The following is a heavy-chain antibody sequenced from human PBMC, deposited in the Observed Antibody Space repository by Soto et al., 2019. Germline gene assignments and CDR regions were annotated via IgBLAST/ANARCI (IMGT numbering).Heavy chain of an antibody. CDR3: AREGICGGDCYSSDAFDI. V-gene: IGHV1-2*02. Sequence: ASVKVSCKASGYTFTGFHMHWVRQAPGQGLEWMGWINPKSGDTNYAQKFQGRVTMTRDTSISTAYMELSRLRSDDTAVYYCAREGICGGDCYSSDAFDIWGQGTMVTVSS. CDR2: INPKSGDT. D-gene: IGHD2-21*02. CDR1: GYTFTGFH. J-gene: IGHJ3*02.